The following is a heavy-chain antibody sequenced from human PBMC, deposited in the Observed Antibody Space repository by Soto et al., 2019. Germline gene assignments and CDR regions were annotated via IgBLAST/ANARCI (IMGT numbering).Heavy chain of an antibody. CDR1: GFSLTNGRMG. CDR3: ARMDGDYNYYGLDV. D-gene: IGHD4-17*01. J-gene: IGHJ6*02. Sequence: QVTLKESGPVLVKPTETLTLTCSVSGFSLTNGRMGVSWIRQPPGKALEWRAHFFSDAERSYSTSMQSRLNMYKDSSGSHVVLTITNMAPADTATYFCARMDGDYNYYGLDVWGHVIAVTVSS. CDR2: FFSDAER. V-gene: IGHV2-26*01.